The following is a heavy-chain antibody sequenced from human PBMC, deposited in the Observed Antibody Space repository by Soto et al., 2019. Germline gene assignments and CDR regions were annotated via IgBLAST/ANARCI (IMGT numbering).Heavy chain of an antibody. D-gene: IGHD3-22*01. CDR2: ISYDGSNK. V-gene: IGHV3-30-3*01. CDR1: GFTFSSYA. CDR3: AREGGYYDSSGHYSSYYYGMDV. Sequence: GGSLRLSCAASGFTFSSYAMHWVRQAPGKGLEWVAVISYDGSNKYYADSVKGRFTISRDNAKNSLYLQMNSLRAEDTAVYYCAREGGYYDSSGHYSSYYYGMDVWGQGTTVTVSS. J-gene: IGHJ6*02.